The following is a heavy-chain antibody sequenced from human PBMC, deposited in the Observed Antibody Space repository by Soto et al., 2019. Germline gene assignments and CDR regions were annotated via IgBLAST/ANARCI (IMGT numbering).Heavy chain of an antibody. Sequence: QVQLVESGGGVVQPGRSLRLSCAASGVTFSSYGMHWVRQAPGKGLEWVAVIWYDGSNKYYADSVKGRFTISIDNSKNTLYLPMNSLRAEDTAVYYCARRGVGESVWQTDYLGQGTLVTVSS. CDR3: ARRGVGESVWQTDY. CDR1: GVTFSSYG. CDR2: IWYDGSNK. V-gene: IGHV3-33*01. D-gene: IGHD3-16*01. J-gene: IGHJ4*02.